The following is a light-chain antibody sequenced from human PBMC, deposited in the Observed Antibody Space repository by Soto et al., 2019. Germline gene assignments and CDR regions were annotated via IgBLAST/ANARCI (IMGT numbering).Light chain of an antibody. CDR2: GAS. J-gene: IGKJ1*01. V-gene: IGKV3-15*01. CDR1: QSISSN. CDR3: QQYNNWPPWT. Sequence: EIVMTQSPATLSVSPGERATLSCRASQSISSNLAWYQQKPGQAPRLLIYGASTRATGIPARFSGSGSGTEVTLTLSSRQSEDFAVYYWQQYNNWPPWTFGQGTKVEIK.